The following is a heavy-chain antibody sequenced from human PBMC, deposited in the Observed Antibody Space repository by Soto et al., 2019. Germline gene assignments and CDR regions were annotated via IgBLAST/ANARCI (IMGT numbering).Heavy chain of an antibody. CDR2: IYHSGST. CDR3: ARGGLLFPRASLFDP. J-gene: IGHJ5*02. D-gene: IGHD2-21*02. Sequence: QVQLQESGPGLVKPSGTLSLTCAVSGGSISSSNWWSWVRQPPGKGLEWIGEIYHSGSTNYNPSLKSRVTISVDKSKNQVSLQLSSVTAADTAVYYCARGGLLFPRASLFDPWGQGTLVTVSS. CDR1: GGSISSSNW. V-gene: IGHV4-4*02.